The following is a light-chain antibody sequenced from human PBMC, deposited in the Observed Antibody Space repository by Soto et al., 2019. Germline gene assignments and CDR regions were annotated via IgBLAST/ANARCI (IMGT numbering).Light chain of an antibody. CDR2: DAS. CDR1: QSILGW. V-gene: IGKV1-5*01. J-gene: IGKJ1*01. CDR3: QQYNNLWT. Sequence: DIQMTQSPSTLSASVGDRVTITCRASQSILGWLAWYQQKPGKAPKLLIYDASRLESGVASRFSGSGSVTEFNLTITSLQPDDFATYYCQQYNNLWTFGQGTKVEIK.